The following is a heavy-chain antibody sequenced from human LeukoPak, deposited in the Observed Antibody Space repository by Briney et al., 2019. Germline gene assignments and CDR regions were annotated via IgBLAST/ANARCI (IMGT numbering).Heavy chain of an antibody. CDR3: VRGYSGYPYYLDY. J-gene: IGHJ4*02. D-gene: IGHD5-12*01. V-gene: IGHV4-59*08. CDR2: ISYSGST. Sequence: SETLSLTCTVSGGSISGYYWTWIRQPPGKGLEWIGYISYSGSTSSHPSLKSRVTISLDMSKSQCSLKLTSVTAADTAVYYCVRGYSGYPYYLDYWGQGTLVTVSS. CDR1: GGSISGYY.